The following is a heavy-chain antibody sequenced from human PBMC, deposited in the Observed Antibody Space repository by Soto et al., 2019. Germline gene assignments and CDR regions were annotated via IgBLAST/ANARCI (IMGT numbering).Heavy chain of an antibody. D-gene: IGHD6-19*01. J-gene: IGHJ5*02. CDR2: IWYDGSNK. CDR1: GFTFSSYG. V-gene: IGHV3-33*01. CDR3: ARESSSGHVNWFDP. Sequence: PXVSLRLSCAASGFTFSSYGMHWVRQAPGKGLEWVAVIWYDGSNKYYADSVKGRFTISRDNSKNTLYLQMNSLRAEDTAVYYCARESSSGHVNWFDPWGQGTLVTVSS.